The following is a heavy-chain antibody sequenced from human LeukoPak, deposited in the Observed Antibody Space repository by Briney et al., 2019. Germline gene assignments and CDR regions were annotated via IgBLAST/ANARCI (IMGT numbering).Heavy chain of an antibody. CDR2: ISYDGSNK. CDR1: ASTFSSKG. D-gene: IGHD6-6*01. V-gene: IGHV3-30*18. J-gene: IGHJ4*02. Sequence: PGGSLRLSFPASASTFSSKGMHWVRQAPGKGLEWVAVISYDGSNKFYADSVKGRFTISRDNSKNTLYLQMNTLRAEDTAVYYCTNELDAVVITLYWGQGTLVTVSS. CDR3: TNELDAVVITLY.